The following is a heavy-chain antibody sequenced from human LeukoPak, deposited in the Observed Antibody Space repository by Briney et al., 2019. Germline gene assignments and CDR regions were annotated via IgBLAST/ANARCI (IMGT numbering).Heavy chain of an antibody. CDR3: AREDRTGYFDY. J-gene: IGHJ4*02. V-gene: IGHV3-7*04. D-gene: IGHD2-15*01. Sequence: GGSLRLSCAAFGFTFSSYWMSWVRQAPGKGLEWVANIKQDGSEKYYVDSVKGRFTISRDNAKNSLYLQMNSLRAEDTAVYYCAREDRTGYFDYWGQGTLVTVSS. CDR1: GFTFSSYW. CDR2: IKQDGSEK.